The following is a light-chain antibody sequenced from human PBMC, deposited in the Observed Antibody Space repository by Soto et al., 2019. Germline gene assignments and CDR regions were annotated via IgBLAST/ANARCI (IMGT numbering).Light chain of an antibody. CDR3: QQFNSYPLT. CDR1: QGISSA. V-gene: IGKV1-13*02. J-gene: IGKJ4*01. Sequence: AIQLTQSPSSLSASVGDRVTITCRARQGISSALAWYQQKAGKAPKILIYDASSLESRVPSRFSGSGSGTDFTLTISSLQPEDFATNYCQQFNSYPLTFGGGTKVEIK. CDR2: DAS.